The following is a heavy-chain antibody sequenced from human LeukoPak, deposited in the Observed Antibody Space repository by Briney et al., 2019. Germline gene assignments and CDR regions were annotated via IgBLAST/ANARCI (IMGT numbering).Heavy chain of an antibody. CDR2: IIPIFGAA. CDR1: GGTLSSYA. D-gene: IGHD6-19*01. V-gene: IGHV1-69*05. J-gene: IGHJ6*02. Sequence: SVKVSCKASGGTLSSYATIWVRQAPGQGLEWMGGIIPIFGAANYAQKFQGRVTITTDESTRTAYMELSSLRSEDTAVYYCARGEAVAGTGYYYGMDVWGQGTTVIVSS. CDR3: ARGEAVAGTGYYYGMDV.